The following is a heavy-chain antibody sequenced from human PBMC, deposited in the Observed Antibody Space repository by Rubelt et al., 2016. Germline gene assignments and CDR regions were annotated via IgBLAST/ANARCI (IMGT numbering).Heavy chain of an antibody. CDR1: GYTFTSYY. Sequence: QVQLVQSGAEVKKPGASVKVSCKASGYTFTSYYMHWVRQAPGQGLEWMGIINPSGGSTSYAEKFQGSVTMTRETSTSTVYMELSSLRAEDTAVYYCARTKTVEMATIPLAYWGQGTLVTVSS. D-gene: IGHD5-24*01. J-gene: IGHJ4*02. CDR2: INPSGGST. V-gene: IGHV1-46*01. CDR3: ARTKTVEMATIPLAY.